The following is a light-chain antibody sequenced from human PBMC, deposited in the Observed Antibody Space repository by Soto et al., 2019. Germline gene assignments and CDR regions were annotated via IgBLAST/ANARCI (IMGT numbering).Light chain of an antibody. CDR3: SSFTTTHALV. V-gene: IGLV2-14*03. CDR2: DVS. J-gene: IGLJ3*02. Sequence: QSALTQPASVSGSPGQSISMSCTGTSGDVGAYNYVSWFQHHPGKAPRIILYDVSYRPSGVSDRFSGSKSGNTASLTISGLQAEDEADYYCSSFTTTHALVFGGGTKLTVL. CDR1: SGDVGAYNY.